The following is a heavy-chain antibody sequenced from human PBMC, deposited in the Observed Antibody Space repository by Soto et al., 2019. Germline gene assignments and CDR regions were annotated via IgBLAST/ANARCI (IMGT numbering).Heavy chain of an antibody. CDR2: ISSSSSTI. CDR3: ASAPGGDWLDAFDI. D-gene: IGHD2-21*02. J-gene: IGHJ3*02. CDR1: GFTFSSYS. Sequence: EVQLVESGGGLVQPGGSLRLSCAASGFTFSSYSMNWVRQAPGKGLEWVSYISSSSSTIYYADSVKGRFTISRDNAKNSLYLQMSSLRDEETAVYYCASAPGGDWLDAFDIWGQGTMVTVSS. V-gene: IGHV3-48*02.